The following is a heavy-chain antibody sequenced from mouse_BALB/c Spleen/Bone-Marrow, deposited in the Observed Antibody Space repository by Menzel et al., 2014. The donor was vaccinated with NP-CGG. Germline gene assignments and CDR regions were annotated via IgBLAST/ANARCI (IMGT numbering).Heavy chain of an antibody. J-gene: IGHJ4*01. CDR1: DYTFTTYW. CDR2: IDPSTSET. CDR3: ARRTLAMDY. Sequence: QVQLRQSGPDLVRPGSSVKMSCRASDYTFTTYWMHLVKQRPGQGLEWIGMIDPSTSETRLNQKFKDKATLIVDKSSNTAYMQLSSLTSEDSAVYYCARRTLAMDYWGQGTSVTVSS. V-gene: IGHV1-52*01.